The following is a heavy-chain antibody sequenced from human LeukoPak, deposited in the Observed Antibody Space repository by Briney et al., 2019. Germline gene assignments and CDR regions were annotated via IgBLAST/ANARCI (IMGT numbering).Heavy chain of an antibody. CDR2: IYYSGST. CDR1: GVSISSYY. V-gene: IGHV4-59*01. Sequence: SETLSLTCTVSGVSISSYYWSWIRQPPGKGLEWIGYIYYSGSTNYNPSLKSRVTISIDTSKSQFSLKLSSVTAADTAVYYCARVTWSSSGNFYYYYMDVWGKGTTVTVSS. D-gene: IGHD6-6*01. J-gene: IGHJ6*03. CDR3: ARVTWSSSGNFYYYYMDV.